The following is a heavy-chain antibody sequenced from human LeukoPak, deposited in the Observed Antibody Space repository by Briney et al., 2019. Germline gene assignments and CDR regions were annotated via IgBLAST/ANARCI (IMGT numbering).Heavy chain of an antibody. V-gene: IGHV3-30*03. CDR2: ISYDGSNK. J-gene: IGHJ6*03. D-gene: IGHD3-3*01. Sequence: PGGSLRLSCAASGFTFRNYGMHWVRQAPGKGLEWVAVISYDGSNKYYADSVKGRFTISRVNSKKTLNLLMNSLRAEDTAVYYCARVGVRFISPSVNMDVWGKGTTVTVSS. CDR1: GFTFRNYG. CDR3: ARVGVRFISPSVNMDV.